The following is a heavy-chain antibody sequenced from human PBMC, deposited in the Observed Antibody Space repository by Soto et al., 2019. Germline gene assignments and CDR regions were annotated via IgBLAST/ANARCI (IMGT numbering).Heavy chain of an antibody. V-gene: IGHV1-69*13. CDR3: AREGNENYYDSSGYPFDY. D-gene: IGHD3-22*01. Sequence: ASLKVSCKASGGTFSIYAISWVRRAPGQGLEWMGGIIPIFGTANYAQKFQGRVTITADESTSTAYMELSSLRSEDTAVYYCAREGNENYYDSSGYPFDYWGQGTLVTVSS. J-gene: IGHJ4*02. CDR2: IIPIFGTA. CDR1: GGTFSIYA.